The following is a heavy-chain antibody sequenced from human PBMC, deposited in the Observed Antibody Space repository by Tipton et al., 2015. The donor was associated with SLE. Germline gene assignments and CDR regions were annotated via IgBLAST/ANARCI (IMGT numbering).Heavy chain of an antibody. J-gene: IGHJ4*02. CDR2: IYYSGST. Sequence: TLSLTCTVSGGSISSSSYYWGWIRQPPGKGLEWIGSIYYSGSTYYNPSLKSRVTISVDTSKNQFSLKLSSVTAADTAVYYCARIVDIVATIFDYWGQGTLVTVSS. V-gene: IGHV4-39*07. CDR1: GGSISSSSYY. CDR3: ARIVDIVATIFDY. D-gene: IGHD5-12*01.